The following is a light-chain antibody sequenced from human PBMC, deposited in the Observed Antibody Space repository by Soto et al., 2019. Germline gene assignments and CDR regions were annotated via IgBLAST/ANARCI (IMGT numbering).Light chain of an antibody. Sequence: DIQMTQSPSTLSASVGDRVTITYRASQSITSWLAWYQQKPGKAPKLLIYKASTLESGVPSRFSGSASGTEFTLTISSLHPDDFATYYCQQYNSFPTFGPGTNADIK. CDR2: KAS. J-gene: IGKJ3*01. CDR1: QSITSW. CDR3: QQYNSFPT. V-gene: IGKV1-5*03.